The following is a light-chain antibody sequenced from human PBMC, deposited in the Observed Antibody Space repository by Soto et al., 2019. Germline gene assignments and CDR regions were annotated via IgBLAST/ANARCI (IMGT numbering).Light chain of an antibody. J-gene: IGKJ2*01. V-gene: IGKV1-5*01. Sequence: DIQMTQSPSTLSASVGDRVTITCRASQSINIWLAWYQQKPGKAPNLLLYDASSLASGAPSRFSGSGSGTEFTLSISSLQPDDFATYHCQQYNGSPGTFGQGTKVDMK. CDR2: DAS. CDR1: QSINIW. CDR3: QQYNGSPGT.